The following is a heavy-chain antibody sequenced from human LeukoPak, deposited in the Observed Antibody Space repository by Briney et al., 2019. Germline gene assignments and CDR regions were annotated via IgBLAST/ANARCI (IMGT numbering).Heavy chain of an antibody. Sequence: EASVKVSCKASGYTFTSYGISWVRQAPGQGLEWMGWISAYNGNTNYAQKLQGRVTMTTDTSSSTAYMELRSLRSDDTAVYYCARALATVTTFLYWGQGTLVTVSS. V-gene: IGHV1-18*01. J-gene: IGHJ4*02. CDR2: ISAYNGNT. CDR3: ARALATVTTFLY. D-gene: IGHD4-17*01. CDR1: GYTFTSYG.